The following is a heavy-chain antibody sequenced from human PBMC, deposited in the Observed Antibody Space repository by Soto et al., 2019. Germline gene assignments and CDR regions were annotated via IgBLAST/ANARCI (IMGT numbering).Heavy chain of an antibody. CDR1: GFSLSSIGVA. CDR3: AHSASVPCCYYFDS. J-gene: IGHJ4*02. Sequence: SGPTLVNPTQTLTLTCTFSGFSLSSIGVAVGWIRQPPGEALEWLALLYWNDDRRYTPSLKSRLTITKDTSKNQVVLTMTNMDPADTATYYCAHSASVPCCYYFDSWGQGTLVTVSS. V-gene: IGHV2-5*01. D-gene: IGHD1-26*01. CDR2: LYWNDDR.